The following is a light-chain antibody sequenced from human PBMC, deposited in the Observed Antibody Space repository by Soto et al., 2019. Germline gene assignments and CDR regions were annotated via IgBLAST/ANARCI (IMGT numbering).Light chain of an antibody. Sequence: EIVLTQSPGTLSLSPGERATLSCRASQSVSSNNLAWYQQRPGQAPRVVIYGASTRATGIPERFSGSGSGTDFTLTISRLEPEDFAVYYCQQYYDWPSLTFGGGTKVEIK. CDR2: GAS. CDR1: QSVSSNN. CDR3: QQYYDWPSLT. V-gene: IGKV3-20*01. J-gene: IGKJ4*01.